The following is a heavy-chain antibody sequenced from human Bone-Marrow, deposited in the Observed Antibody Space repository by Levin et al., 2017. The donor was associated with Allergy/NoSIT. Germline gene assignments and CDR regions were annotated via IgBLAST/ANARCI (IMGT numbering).Heavy chain of an antibody. J-gene: IGHJ4*02. Sequence: LSLTCAASGFTFTSYAMAWVRQAPGKGLERVSGISNSGGVTYYADSVKGRFTISRDNSKSTLSLQMNSLAVEDTALYYCAKGAKAHCSGGACYYLDYWGQGTLVTVSS. CDR2: ISNSGGVT. CDR1: GFTFTSYA. V-gene: IGHV3-23*01. CDR3: AKGAKAHCSGGACYYLDY. D-gene: IGHD2-15*01.